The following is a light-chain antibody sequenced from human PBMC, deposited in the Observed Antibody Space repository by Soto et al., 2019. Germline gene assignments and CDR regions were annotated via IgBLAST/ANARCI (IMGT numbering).Light chain of an antibody. CDR2: EDS. CDR3: SSYAGSNIWV. J-gene: IGLJ3*02. Sequence: QSALTQSPSASGSPGQSVTISCTGTSSDVGNYNYVSWYQQHPGKAPKLMIYEDSKRPSGVPDRFSGSKSGNTASLTVSGLQVDDEADYYCSSYAGSNIWVFGGGTKLTVL. CDR1: SSDVGNYNY. V-gene: IGLV2-8*01.